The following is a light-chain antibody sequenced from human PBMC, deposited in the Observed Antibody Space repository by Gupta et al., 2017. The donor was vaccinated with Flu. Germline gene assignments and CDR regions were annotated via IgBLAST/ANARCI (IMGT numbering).Light chain of an antibody. CDR2: DAS. Sequence: PAPLSLSPGERATLSCRASQSVSSYLAWYQQKPGQAPRLLISDASIRATAIPARFSGSGSGTDFTLTISSLQPEDFAVYYCQQRSNWPITFGQGTRLEIK. V-gene: IGKV3-11*01. CDR3: QQRSNWPIT. J-gene: IGKJ5*01. CDR1: QSVSSY.